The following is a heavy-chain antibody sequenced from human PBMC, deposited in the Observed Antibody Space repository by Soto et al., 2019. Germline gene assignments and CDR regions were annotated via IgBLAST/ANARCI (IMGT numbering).Heavy chain of an antibody. D-gene: IGHD5-12*01. Sequence: SETLSLTCNVSGGSISNYYWNWIRRPPGKGLEWIGYIYYRGSTKYNPSLKSRGTISADKSRNQFSLKLTSVTAADTAVYYCAREVASPGAWYFDLWGRGTLVTVSS. CDR1: GGSISNYY. J-gene: IGHJ2*01. V-gene: IGHV4-59*01. CDR3: AREVASPGAWYFDL. CDR2: IYYRGST.